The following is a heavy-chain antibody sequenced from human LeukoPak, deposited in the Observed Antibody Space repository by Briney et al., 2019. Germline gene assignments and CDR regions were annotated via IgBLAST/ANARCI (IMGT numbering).Heavy chain of an antibody. J-gene: IGHJ3*02. CDR3: ARERVEVPNGLDAFYI. Sequence: PGGSLRLSCVASGFSVNNYYMTCVRQAPGKGLEWVSVIYITGPTDYADSVKGRFTISRDKSNNTLHLQMNSLTADDTALYYCARERVEVPNGLDAFYIWGQGTVVTVAS. V-gene: IGHV3-53*01. D-gene: IGHD2-2*01. CDR2: IYITGPT. CDR1: GFSVNNYY.